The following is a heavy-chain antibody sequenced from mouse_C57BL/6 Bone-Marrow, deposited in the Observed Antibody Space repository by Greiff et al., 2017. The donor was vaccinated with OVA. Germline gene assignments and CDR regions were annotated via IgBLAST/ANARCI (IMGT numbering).Heavy chain of an antibody. Sequence: VHVKQSGAELVRPGASVKLSCTASGFNIKDDYMHWVKQRPEQGLEWIGWIDPENGDTEYASKFQGKATITADTSSNTAYLQLSSLTSEDTAVYYCTTRGLRAWFAYWGQGTLVTVSA. D-gene: IGHD2-4*01. J-gene: IGHJ3*01. V-gene: IGHV14-4*01. CDR3: TTRGLRAWFAY. CDR2: IDPENGDT. CDR1: GFNIKDDY.